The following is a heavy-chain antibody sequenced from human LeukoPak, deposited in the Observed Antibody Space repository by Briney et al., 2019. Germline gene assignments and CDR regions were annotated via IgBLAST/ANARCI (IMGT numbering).Heavy chain of an antibody. CDR1: GFTFSGYA. D-gene: IGHD3-10*01. Sequence: GGSLRLSCAASGFTFSGYAMSWVRQAPGKGLEWVSAISGSGGSTYYADSVKGRFTISRDNSKNTLYLQMNSLRAEDTAVYYCAKDPAMVRGVIAFDYWGQGTLVTVSS. CDR3: AKDPAMVRGVIAFDY. V-gene: IGHV3-23*01. CDR2: ISGSGGST. J-gene: IGHJ4*02.